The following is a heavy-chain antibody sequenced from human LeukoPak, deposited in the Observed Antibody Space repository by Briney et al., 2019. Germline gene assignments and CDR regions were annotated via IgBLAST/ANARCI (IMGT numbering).Heavy chain of an antibody. J-gene: IGHJ3*02. V-gene: IGHV4-39*07. CDR3: ARLLNAFDI. Sequence: PSQTLSLTCTVSGGSISSGSYYWRWIRQPAGKGLEWIGSIYHSGSTYYNPSLKSRVTISVDTSKNQFSLKLSSVTAADTAVYYCARLLNAFDIWGQGTMVTVSS. CDR1: GGSISSGSYY. CDR2: IYHSGST.